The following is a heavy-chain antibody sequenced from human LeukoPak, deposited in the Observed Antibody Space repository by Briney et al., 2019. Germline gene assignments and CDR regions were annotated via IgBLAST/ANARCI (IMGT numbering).Heavy chain of an antibody. Sequence: PSETLSLTCADYGGSFSGYYWSWIRQPPGKGLEWIGEINHSGSTNYNPSLKSRVTISVDTSKNQFSLKLSSVTAADTAVYYCARLTVVTRQIDYWGQGTLVTVSS. CDR1: GGSFSGYY. V-gene: IGHV4-34*01. CDR3: ARLTVVTRQIDY. CDR2: INHSGST. J-gene: IGHJ4*02. D-gene: IGHD4-23*01.